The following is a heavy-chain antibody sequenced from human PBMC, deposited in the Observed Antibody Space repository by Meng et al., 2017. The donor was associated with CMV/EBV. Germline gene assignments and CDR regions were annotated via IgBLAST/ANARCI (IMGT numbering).Heavy chain of an antibody. Sequence: SVKVSCKASGGTFSSYAISWVRQAPGQGLEWMGGIIPIFGTANYAQKFQGRVTTTTDESTSTAYMELSSLRSEDTAVYYCARGYWDSSGYYQHFDYWGQGTLVTVSS. CDR1: GGTFSSYA. CDR2: IIPIFGTA. D-gene: IGHD3-22*01. J-gene: IGHJ4*02. V-gene: IGHV1-69*05. CDR3: ARGYWDSSGYYQHFDY.